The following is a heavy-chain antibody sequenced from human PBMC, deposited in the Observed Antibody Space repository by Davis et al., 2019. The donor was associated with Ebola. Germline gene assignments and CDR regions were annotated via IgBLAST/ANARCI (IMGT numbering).Heavy chain of an antibody. V-gene: IGHV3-11*06. CDR1: GFTFSDYY. J-gene: IGHJ4*02. Sequence: GSLRPPRAASGFTFSDYYMSWIRQAPGKGPEWVSYISSNSTNKKYADSVKGRFTISRDDAKNSLYLQMNSLRAEDTAVYYCAREAYYYDSTGYYYDIPDLFDYWGQGTLVTVSS. D-gene: IGHD3-22*01. CDR2: ISSNSTNK. CDR3: AREAYYYDSTGYYYDIPDLFDY.